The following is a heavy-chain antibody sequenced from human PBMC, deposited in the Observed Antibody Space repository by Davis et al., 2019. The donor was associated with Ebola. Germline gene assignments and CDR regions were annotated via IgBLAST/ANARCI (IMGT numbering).Heavy chain of an antibody. J-gene: IGHJ4*02. CDR1: GGSFSSYA. CDR3: AASTDYPAY. Sequence: SVKVSCKASGGSFSSYAINWVRQARGQRLEWIGWIVVGSNTTNYAQRFHERVTFTRDMSTSTVYMELRSLTSEDTAVYYCAASTDYPAYWGQGTLVTVSS. CDR2: IVVGSNTT. D-gene: IGHD5-12*01. V-gene: IGHV1-58*02.